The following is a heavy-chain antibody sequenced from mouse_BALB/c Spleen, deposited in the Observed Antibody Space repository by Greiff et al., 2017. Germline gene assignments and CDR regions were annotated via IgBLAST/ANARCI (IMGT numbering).Heavy chain of an antibody. CDR1: GFNIKDYY. Sequence: EVQLQQPGAELVKPGASVKLSCKASGFNIKDYYMHWVKQRPEQGLEWIGWIDPENGNTIYDPKFQGKASITADTSSNTAYLQLSSLTSEDTAVYYCAKDYGPFAYWGQGTLVTVSA. V-gene: IGHV14-1*02. CDR3: AKDYGPFAY. D-gene: IGHD1-2*01. CDR2: IDPENGNT. J-gene: IGHJ3*01.